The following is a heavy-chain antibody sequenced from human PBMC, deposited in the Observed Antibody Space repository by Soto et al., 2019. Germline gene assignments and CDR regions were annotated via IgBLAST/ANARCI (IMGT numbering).Heavy chain of an antibody. J-gene: IGHJ5*02. Sequence: QVQLVESGGGVVQPGRSLRLSCAASGFTFSSYAMHWVRQALGKGLEWVAVISYDGSNNYYADSVKGRFTISRDNSKNTLYLQMNSLRAEDTAVYYCARRIEAAGTRWFDPWGQGTLVTVSS. V-gene: IGHV3-30-3*01. CDR3: ARRIEAAGTRWFDP. CDR1: GFTFSSYA. D-gene: IGHD6-13*01. CDR2: ISYDGSNN.